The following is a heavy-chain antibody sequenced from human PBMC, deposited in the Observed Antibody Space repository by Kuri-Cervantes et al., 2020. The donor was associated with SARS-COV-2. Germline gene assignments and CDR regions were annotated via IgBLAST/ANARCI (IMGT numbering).Heavy chain of an antibody. CDR2: IIPIFGAA. Sequence: SVKVSCKASGGTFSSYAISWVRQAPGQGLEWMGGIIPIFGAANYAQKFQGRVTITADKSTSTAYMELSSLRSEDTAVYYCARARSSGYYYKGRAFDIWGQGTMVPSPQ. CDR3: ARARSSGYYYKGRAFDI. D-gene: IGHD3-22*01. CDR1: GGTFSSYA. J-gene: IGHJ3*02. V-gene: IGHV1-69*06.